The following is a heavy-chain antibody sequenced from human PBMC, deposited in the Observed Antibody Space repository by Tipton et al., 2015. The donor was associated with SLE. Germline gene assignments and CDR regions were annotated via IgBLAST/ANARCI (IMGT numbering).Heavy chain of an antibody. CDR1: GGPISSYY. CDR2: IYYSGST. J-gene: IGHJ5*02. CDR3: ARHLSVVNWFDP. D-gene: IGHD2-15*01. V-gene: IGHV4-59*01. Sequence: TLSLTCTVSGGPISSYYWSWIRQPPGKGLEWIGYIYYSGSTNYNPSLKSRVTISVDTSKNQFSLKLSSVTAADTAVYYCARHLSVVNWFDPWGQGTLVTVSS.